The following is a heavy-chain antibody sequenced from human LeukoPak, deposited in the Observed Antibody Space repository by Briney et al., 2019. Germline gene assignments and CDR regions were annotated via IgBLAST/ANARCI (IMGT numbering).Heavy chain of an antibody. J-gene: IGHJ6*02. V-gene: IGHV4-59*01. Sequence: PSETLSLTCTVSGGSISSYYWSRIRQPPGKGLEWIGYIYYSGSTNYNPSLKSRVTISVDTSKNQFSLKLSSVTAADTAVYYCARDHLTTYYYYGMDVWGQGTTVTVSS. CDR2: IYYSGST. CDR3: ARDHLTTYYYYGMDV. D-gene: IGHD1-1*01. CDR1: GGSISSYY.